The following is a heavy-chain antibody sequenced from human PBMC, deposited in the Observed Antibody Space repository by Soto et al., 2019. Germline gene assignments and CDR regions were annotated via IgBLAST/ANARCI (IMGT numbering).Heavy chain of an antibody. Sequence: PSETLSLTCTVSGGSLSSSSFSWGWIRQPPGKGLEWIGSIYYSGSTYNNPSLKSRVTISVDTSKNQFSLKLSSVTAADTAVYYCARPTRHNDAFDIWGQGTMVTVSS. CDR2: IYYSGST. D-gene: IGHD1-1*01. CDR1: GGSLSSSSFS. J-gene: IGHJ3*02. CDR3: ARPTRHNDAFDI. V-gene: IGHV4-39*01.